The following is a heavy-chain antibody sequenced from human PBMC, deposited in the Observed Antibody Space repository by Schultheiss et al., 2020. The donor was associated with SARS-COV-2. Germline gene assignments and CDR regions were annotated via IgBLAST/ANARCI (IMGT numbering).Heavy chain of an antibody. CDR2: IYTSGST. V-gene: IGHV4-59*10. CDR3: ARGHCSGGSCYSSDWFDP. Sequence: SETLSLTCAVYGGSFSGYYWSWIRQPPGKGLEWIGRIYTSGSTNYNPSLKSRVTISVDKSKNQFSLKLSSVTAADTAVYYCARGHCSGGSCYSSDWFDPWGQGTLVTVSS. J-gene: IGHJ5*02. CDR1: GGSFSGYY. D-gene: IGHD2-15*01.